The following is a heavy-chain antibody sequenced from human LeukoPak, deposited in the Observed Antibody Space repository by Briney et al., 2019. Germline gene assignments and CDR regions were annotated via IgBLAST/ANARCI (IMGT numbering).Heavy chain of an antibody. CDR2: IYYRGST. CDR3: ARVGGYGDSDFDY. V-gene: IGHV4-61*01. D-gene: IGHD4-17*01. Sequence: SETLSLTCTVSGGSVSSGSYYWSWIRQPQGKGLEWIGYIYYRGSTNYNPSLKSRVTISVDTSKNQFSLKLSSVTAADTAVYYCARVGGYGDSDFDYWGQGTLVTVSS. CDR1: GGSVSSGSYY. J-gene: IGHJ4*02.